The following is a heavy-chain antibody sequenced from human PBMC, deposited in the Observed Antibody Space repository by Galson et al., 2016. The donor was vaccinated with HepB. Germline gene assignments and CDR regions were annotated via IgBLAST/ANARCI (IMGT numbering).Heavy chain of an antibody. CDR2: INNSGGRT. D-gene: IGHD6-6*01. CDR3: AKDRWTGQLLPRGFDY. Sequence: SLRLSCAASEFTFTSYAMSWVRQAPGKGLEWVSSINNSGGRTHYADSVKGRFTISRDNSKNTLFLQMNSLRAEDTALYYCAKDRWTGQLLPRGFDYWGQGTLVTVSS. CDR1: EFTFTSYA. J-gene: IGHJ4*02. V-gene: IGHV3-23*01.